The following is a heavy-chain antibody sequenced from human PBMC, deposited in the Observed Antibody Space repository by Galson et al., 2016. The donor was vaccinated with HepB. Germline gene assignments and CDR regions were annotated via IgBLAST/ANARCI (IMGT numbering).Heavy chain of an antibody. CDR3: ATPGGMVTPY. CDR2: VDQSGRT. V-gene: IGHV4-38-2*02. CDR1: GYAISSGYDY. Sequence: SETLSLTCTVSGYAISSGYDYWGWIRQPPGKGLEWIASVDQSGRTYYNPSLKSRVTISVDTSKNQFSLRLSSVTAADTAVYYCATPGGMVTPYWGQGTLVTVSS. J-gene: IGHJ4*02. D-gene: IGHD5-18*01.